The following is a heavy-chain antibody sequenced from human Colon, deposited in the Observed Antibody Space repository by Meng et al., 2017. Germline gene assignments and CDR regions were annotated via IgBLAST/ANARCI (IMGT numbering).Heavy chain of an antibody. CDR2: IYYSGST. V-gene: IGHV4-59*01. CDR3: ARDRIGLLGY. CDR1: GGSISSYY. Sequence: SETLSLTCTVSGGSISSYYWSWIRQPPGKGLEWIGYIYYSGSTNYNPSLKSRVTISVDTSKNQFSLKLSSVPAADTAVYYCARDRIGLLGYWGQGTLVTVSS. D-gene: IGHD3-22*01. J-gene: IGHJ4*02.